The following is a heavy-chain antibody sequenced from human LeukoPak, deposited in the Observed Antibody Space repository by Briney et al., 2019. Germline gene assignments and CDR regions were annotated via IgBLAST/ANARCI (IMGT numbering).Heavy chain of an antibody. CDR1: GYTFTGYY. Sequence: LGASVKVSCKASGYTFTGYYMHWVRQAPGQGLEWMGWINPNSGGTNYAQQFQGRLTMTRDTSISTAYMELSSLRSEDTAVYYCAREIGPIQLHLWGSAFDYWGQGTLVTVSS. D-gene: IGHD5-18*01. V-gene: IGHV1-2*03. CDR2: INPNSGGT. J-gene: IGHJ4*02. CDR3: AREIGPIQLHLWGSAFDY.